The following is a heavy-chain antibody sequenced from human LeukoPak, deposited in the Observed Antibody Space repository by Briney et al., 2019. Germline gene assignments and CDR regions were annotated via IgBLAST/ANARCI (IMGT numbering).Heavy chain of an antibody. V-gene: IGHV1-18*01. Sequence: ASVKVSCKASGYTFTSYGISWVRQAPGQGLEWMGWISAYNGNTNYAQKLQGRVTMTTDTSTSTAYMELRSLRSDDTAVYYRAIWSGYLHYYGMDVWGQGTTVTVSS. CDR2: ISAYNGNT. CDR3: AIWSGYLHYYGMDV. J-gene: IGHJ6*02. D-gene: IGHD3-3*01. CDR1: GYTFTSYG.